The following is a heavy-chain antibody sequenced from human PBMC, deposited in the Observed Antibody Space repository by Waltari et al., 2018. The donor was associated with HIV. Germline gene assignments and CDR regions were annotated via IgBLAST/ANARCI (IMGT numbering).Heavy chain of an antibody. V-gene: IGHV1-18*01. CDR1: GYTFTTYN. Sequence: QVQLVQSGPEVKKPGASVKVSCRASGYTFTTYNINWVRQAPGQGLEWMGWIRASNGNTKYAQNLQRRVTMTTDTSPSTAYMELRSLRSNDTAVYYCARGLVYYYVSSGHYRPTGHHALEIWGQGTMVTASS. CDR2: IRASNGNT. D-gene: IGHD3-22*01. CDR3: ARGLVYYYVSSGHYRPTGHHALEI. J-gene: IGHJ3*02.